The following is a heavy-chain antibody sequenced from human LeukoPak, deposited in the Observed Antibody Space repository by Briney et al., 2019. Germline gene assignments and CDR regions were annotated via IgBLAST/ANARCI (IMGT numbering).Heavy chain of an antibody. CDR3: ARGPRGGQLAHYYYYGMDV. J-gene: IGHJ6*02. CDR1: GFTFSIHA. CDR2: INHRGST. V-gene: IGHV4-34*01. Sequence: GSLRLSCAASGFTFSIHAMTWVRQPPGKGLEWIGEINHRGSTNYNPSLKSRVTISVDTSKNQFSLKLSSVTAADTAVYYCARGPRGGQLAHYYYYGMDVWGQGTTVTVSS. D-gene: IGHD6-6*01.